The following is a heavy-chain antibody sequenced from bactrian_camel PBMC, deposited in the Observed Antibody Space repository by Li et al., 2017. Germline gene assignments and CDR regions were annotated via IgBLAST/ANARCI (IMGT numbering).Heavy chain of an antibody. D-gene: IGHD6*01. Sequence: QVQLVESGGDSVQAGGSLRLSCEVSGIMGSRYCMGWFRQAPGNECELVSSIGSAGLTYYADSVKGRFTISRDDANNTLYLQMNSLQPEDTAVYYCAAVGPGLSGLCLGDCGPYKYWGQGTQVTVS. CDR2: IGSAGLT. V-gene: IGHV3S55*01. CDR3: AAVGPGLSGLCLGDCGPYKY. J-gene: IGHJ4*01. CDR1: GIMGSRYC.